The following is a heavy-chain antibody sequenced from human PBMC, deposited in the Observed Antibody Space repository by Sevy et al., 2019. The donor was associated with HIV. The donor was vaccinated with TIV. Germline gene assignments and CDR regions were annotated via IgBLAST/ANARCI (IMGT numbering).Heavy chain of an antibody. Sequence: GGSLRLSCAASGFTFSSYSMNWVRQAPGKGLEWVSSISSSSSYIYYADSVKGRFTISRDNAKNSLYLQMNSLRAEDTAVYYCARDGIAAPPLVVAVHSGIWFDPWGQGTLVTVSS. D-gene: IGHD2-15*01. V-gene: IGHV3-21*01. CDR3: ARDGIAAPPLVVAVHSGIWFDP. J-gene: IGHJ5*02. CDR2: ISSSSSYI. CDR1: GFTFSSYS.